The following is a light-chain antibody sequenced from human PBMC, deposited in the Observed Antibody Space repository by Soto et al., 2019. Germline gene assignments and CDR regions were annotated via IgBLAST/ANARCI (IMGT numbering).Light chain of an antibody. CDR3: QQYGSSPRT. CDR2: GAS. V-gene: IGKV3-20*01. CDR1: QSVSNNY. Sequence: VLRRSPATLSSFPCDRVVLSCSASQSVSNNYLAWYQQTPGLAPRLLIYGASNRATGIPDRFSGSGSGTDFTRTISRLEPEDFSVYYCQQYGSSPRTFGGGTKVDIK. J-gene: IGKJ4*01.